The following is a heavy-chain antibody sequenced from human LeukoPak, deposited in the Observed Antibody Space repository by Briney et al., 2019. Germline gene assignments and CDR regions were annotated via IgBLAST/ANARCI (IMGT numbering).Heavy chain of an antibody. D-gene: IGHD3-16*01. Sequence: ASVKVSCKASGYKFTDDYMHWVRQAPGQGLEFMGWISPDSGFTNYAQMFKGRVTMTRDTSISTAYLEVRSLASDDTAVYYCAPTAEAYTSWWKVWGQGTLVTVSS. CDR1: GYKFTDDY. CDR2: ISPDSGFT. V-gene: IGHV1-2*02. CDR3: APTAEAYTSWWKV. J-gene: IGHJ4*02.